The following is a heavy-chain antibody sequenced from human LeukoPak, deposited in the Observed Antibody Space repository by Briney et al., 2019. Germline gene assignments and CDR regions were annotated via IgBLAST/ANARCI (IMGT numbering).Heavy chain of an antibody. CDR2: ISAYNGNI. D-gene: IGHD6-13*01. J-gene: IGHJ4*02. Sequence: ASVKVSCKASGYTFTSYGISWVRQAPRQGLEWMGWISAYNGNINYAQKLQGRVTMTTDTSTSTAYMELRSLRSDDTAVYYCARAGDLYSSSWWPDYWGQGTLVTVSS. CDR1: GYTFTSYG. CDR3: ARAGDLYSSSWWPDY. V-gene: IGHV1-18*01.